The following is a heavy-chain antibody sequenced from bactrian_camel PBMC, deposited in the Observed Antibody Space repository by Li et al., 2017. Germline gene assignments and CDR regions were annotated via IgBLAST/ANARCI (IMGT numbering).Heavy chain of an antibody. CDR2: IYGGGATYIERT. J-gene: IGHJ4*01. CDR3: AAECLEPDEYNY. Sequence: VQLVESGGGSVQAGGSLRLSCAASGLTYSGYIRNRYSYCMGWFRQESGKEREGLAAIYGGGATYIERTYYADSVKGRFTISRDNTNNTLYLQMDNLVPEDTGRYYCAAECLEPDEYNYWGPGTQVT. D-gene: IGHD1*01. CDR1: GLTYSGYIRNRYSYC. V-gene: IGHV3S6*01.